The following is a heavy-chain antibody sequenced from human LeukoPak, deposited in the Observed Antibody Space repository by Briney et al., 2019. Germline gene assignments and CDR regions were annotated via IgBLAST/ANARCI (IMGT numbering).Heavy chain of an antibody. Sequence: GEALDISFKGSGYSFTCYWIGWVRAMPGEGLGWMGIIYPGDSDTIYSPSFQGQVTISAHKSVTTAYLQWSSLHASDTAMYYCAIRGVVHGGYYFDYWGQGTLVTVSS. CDR1: GYSFTCYW. V-gene: IGHV5-51*01. D-gene: IGHD3-10*01. CDR2: IYPGDSDT. CDR3: AIRGVVHGGYYFDY. J-gene: IGHJ4*02.